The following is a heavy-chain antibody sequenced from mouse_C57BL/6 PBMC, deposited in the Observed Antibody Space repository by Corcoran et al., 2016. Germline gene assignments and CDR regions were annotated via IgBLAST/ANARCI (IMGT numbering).Heavy chain of an antibody. Sequence: QIQLVQSGPELKKPGETVKISCKASGYTFTTYGMSWVKQAPGKGLKWMGWINTYSGVPTYADDFKGRFAFSLETSASTAYLQINNLKNEDTATYFCARVDSSGYVGFAYWGQGTLVTVSA. V-gene: IGHV9-3*01. CDR3: ARVDSSGYVGFAY. CDR2: INTYSGVP. CDR1: GYTFTTYG. D-gene: IGHD3-2*02. J-gene: IGHJ3*01.